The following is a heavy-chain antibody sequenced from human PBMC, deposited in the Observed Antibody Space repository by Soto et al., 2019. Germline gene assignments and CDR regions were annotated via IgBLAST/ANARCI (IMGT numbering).Heavy chain of an antibody. CDR3: ARQGEPYISPRDSFGMDV. V-gene: IGHV1-2*02. CDR2: INTHSGDT. D-gene: IGHD3-16*01. J-gene: IGHJ6*02. Sequence: QVQLVQSGAELKKPGASVKVSCKSSGYSFIHYYIHWVRQAPGQGLEWMGWINTHSGDTDYAKKFQGRVTMTRDTSISTVFMELNRLTSDDTALYWCARQGEPYISPRDSFGMDVWGQGTSVTVSS. CDR1: GYSFIHYY.